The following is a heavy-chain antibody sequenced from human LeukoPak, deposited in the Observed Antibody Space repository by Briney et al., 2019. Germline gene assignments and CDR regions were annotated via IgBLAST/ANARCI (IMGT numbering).Heavy chain of an antibody. D-gene: IGHD3-22*01. CDR3: ARVLTYSSGYYSDAFDI. CDR1: GGSISSSSYS. J-gene: IGHJ3*02. Sequence: SETLSLTCTVSGGSISSSSYSWSWIRQPPGKGLEWIGYIYYSGSTNYNPSLKSRVTISVDTSKNQFSLKLSSVTAADTAVYYCARVLTYSSGYYSDAFDIWGQGTMVTVSS. V-gene: IGHV4-61*01. CDR2: IYYSGST.